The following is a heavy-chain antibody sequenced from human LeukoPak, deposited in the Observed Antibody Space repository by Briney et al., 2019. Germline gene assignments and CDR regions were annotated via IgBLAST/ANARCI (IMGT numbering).Heavy chain of an antibody. CDR1: GGALSSYA. D-gene: IGHD5-18*01. CDR2: IIPIFGTA. CDR3: ARLRGYSYGLREYYFDY. J-gene: IGHJ4*02. V-gene: IGHV1-69*05. Sequence: SVRVSFKPAGGALSSYAISWVRQAPGQGLEWMGGIIPIFGTANYALKFQGRITINTDESTSTAYIEPSSLRAEDTAVYYCARLRGYSYGLREYYFDYWGQGTLVTVSS.